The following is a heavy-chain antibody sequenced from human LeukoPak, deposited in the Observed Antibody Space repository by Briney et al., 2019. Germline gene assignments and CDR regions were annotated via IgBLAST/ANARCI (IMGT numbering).Heavy chain of an antibody. Sequence: GGSLRLSCAASGFTFSSFEMNWIRQAPRQGLGWVSSISSSGSNIYYADSVKGRFTISRDNAKNSLYLKMDSLRAEDTAVYYCARIYFGAGSYRYWGQGTLVTVSS. V-gene: IGHV3-48*03. CDR2: ISSSGSNI. CDR1: GFTFSSFE. CDR3: ARIYFGAGSYRY. D-gene: IGHD3-10*01. J-gene: IGHJ4*02.